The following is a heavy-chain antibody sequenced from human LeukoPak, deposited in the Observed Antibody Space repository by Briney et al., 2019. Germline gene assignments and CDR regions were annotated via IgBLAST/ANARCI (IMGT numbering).Heavy chain of an antibody. J-gene: IGHJ3*02. CDR1: GFTFSSYA. V-gene: IGHV3-30-3*01. CDR2: ISYDGSNK. Sequence: GRSLRLSCAASGFTFSSYAMHWVRQAPGKGLEWVAVISYDGSNKYYADSVKGRFTISRDNSKNTLYLQMNSLRAEDTAVYYCAKVESGSYPVGAFDIWGQGTMVTVSS. D-gene: IGHD1-26*01. CDR3: AKVESGSYPVGAFDI.